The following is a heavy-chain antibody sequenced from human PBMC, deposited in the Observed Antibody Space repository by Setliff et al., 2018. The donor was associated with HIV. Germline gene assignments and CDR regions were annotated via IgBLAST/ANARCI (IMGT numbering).Heavy chain of an antibody. V-gene: IGHV3-7*01. Sequence: PGGSLRLSCAASRFDFNNYWMCWVRQAPGKGLDWVANIGQDGGERNYVDSVKGRFTISRDNAKNSMDLQMNSLRAEDTAVYYCAKDRYYDSSGSPFDYWGQGTLVTVSS. CDR2: IGQDGGER. D-gene: IGHD3-22*01. CDR1: RFDFNNYW. J-gene: IGHJ4*02. CDR3: AKDRYYDSSGSPFDY.